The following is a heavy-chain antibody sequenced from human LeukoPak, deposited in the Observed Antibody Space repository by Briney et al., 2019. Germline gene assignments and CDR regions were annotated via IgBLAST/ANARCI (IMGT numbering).Heavy chain of an antibody. Sequence: PGGSLRLSCVASGFTFNNYWMTWIRQPPGKGLEWIGEINHSGSTNYNPSLKSRVTISVDTSKNQFSLKLSSVTAADTAVYYCARVSRLKRGAFDTWGQGTMVTVSS. J-gene: IGHJ3*02. CDR2: INHSGST. D-gene: IGHD5-12*01. V-gene: IGHV4-34*01. CDR1: GFTFNNYW. CDR3: ARVSRLKRGAFDT.